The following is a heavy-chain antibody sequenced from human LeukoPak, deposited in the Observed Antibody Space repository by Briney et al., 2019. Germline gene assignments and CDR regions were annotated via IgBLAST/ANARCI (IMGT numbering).Heavy chain of an antibody. J-gene: IGHJ3*01. D-gene: IGHD2-2*01. CDR3: ARDLSGYQL. Sequence: SVKVSCKASGGTFSSYAISWVRQAPGQGLEWMGGIIPIFGTASYAQKFQGRVTITADESTSTAYMELSSLISEDTAVYYCARDLSGYQLWGQGTMVTVSS. CDR2: IIPIFGTA. CDR1: GGTFSSYA. V-gene: IGHV1-69*13.